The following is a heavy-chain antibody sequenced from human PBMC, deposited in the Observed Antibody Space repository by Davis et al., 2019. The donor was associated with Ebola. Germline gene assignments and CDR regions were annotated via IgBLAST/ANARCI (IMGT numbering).Heavy chain of an antibody. Sequence: PGGSLRLSCKVSGYSFTAYWIGWVRQMPGKGLEWMGLIYTGDSDTRYSPSFRGQVTISADKSTKTAFLQWSSLKASDTGIYYCASLRRTITGMDDSFDIWGQGTMVTVSS. CDR2: IYTGDSDT. CDR3: ASLRRTITGMDDSFDI. J-gene: IGHJ3*02. D-gene: IGHD7-27*01. V-gene: IGHV5-51*01. CDR1: GYSFTAYW.